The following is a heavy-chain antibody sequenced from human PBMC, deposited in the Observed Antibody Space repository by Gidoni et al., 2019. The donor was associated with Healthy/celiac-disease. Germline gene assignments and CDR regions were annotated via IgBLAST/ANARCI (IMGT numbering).Heavy chain of an antibody. V-gene: IGHV3-11*01. D-gene: IGHD5-18*01. CDR3: ARRTAMAKGGMDV. CDR1: GFIFSDYY. J-gene: IGHJ6*02. CDR2: IISSGITI. Sequence: VQLVESVGGVVKPGGSLRLSCAASGFIFSDYYMGWIRQAPGKGLEWVSYIISSGITIDYADSVKGRFTISRDNAKNLLYLQMNSLRAEDTAVYYCARRTAMAKGGMDVWGQGTTVTVSS.